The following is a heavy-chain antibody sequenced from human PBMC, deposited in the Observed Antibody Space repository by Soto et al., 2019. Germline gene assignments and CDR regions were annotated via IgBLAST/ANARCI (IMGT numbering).Heavy chain of an antibody. D-gene: IGHD2-8*01. V-gene: IGHV3-21*01. J-gene: IGHJ4*02. CDR2: IGGSSGHI. Sequence: SLRLSCAASGFTFSSYSMVWVRQAPEKGLEWVSSIGGSSGHIYYADSLKGRFTISRDSAKNSLYLQMNGLRVDDTAVYYCARTNGAYSNYFDYWGQGTLVTVSS. CDR3: ARTNGAYSNYFDY. CDR1: GFTFSSYS.